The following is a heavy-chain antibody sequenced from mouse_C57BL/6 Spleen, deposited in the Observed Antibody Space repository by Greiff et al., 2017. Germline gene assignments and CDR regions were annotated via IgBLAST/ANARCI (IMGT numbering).Heavy chain of an antibody. CDR3: ERGDYYYAMDY. J-gene: IGHJ4*01. CDR1: GYAFTSSW. V-gene: IGHV1-82*01. Sequence: VQLQQSGPELVKPGASVKISCKASGYAFTSSWMNWVKQRPGQGLEWIGRIYPGDGDTHYNGKFRGKATLTADKSSSTAYMQLSRLTSEDSAVYFCERGDYYYAMDYWGQGTSVTVSS. CDR2: IYPGDGDT. D-gene: IGHD3-3*01.